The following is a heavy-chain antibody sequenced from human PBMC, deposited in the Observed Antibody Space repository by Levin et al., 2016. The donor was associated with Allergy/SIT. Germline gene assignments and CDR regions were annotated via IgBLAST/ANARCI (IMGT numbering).Heavy chain of an antibody. CDR2: IYYSGST. V-gene: IGHV4-39*01. CDR3: ARHRYYDSSGSTRSGYYYYYGMDV. J-gene: IGHJ6*02. CDR1: GGSISSSSYY. Sequence: SETLSLTCTVSGGSISSSSYYWGWIRQPPGKGLEWIGSIYYSGSTYYNPSLKSRVTISVDTSKNQFSLKLSSVTAADTAVYYCARHRYYDSSGSTRSGYYYYYGMDVWGQGTTVTVSS. D-gene: IGHD3-22*01.